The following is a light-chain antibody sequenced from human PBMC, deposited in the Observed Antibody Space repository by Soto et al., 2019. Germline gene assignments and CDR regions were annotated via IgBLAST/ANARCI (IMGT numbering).Light chain of an antibody. CDR3: QVWDSSGDHYV. V-gene: IGLV3-21*02. J-gene: IGLJ1*01. CDR2: DDT. CDR1: NIGTKS. Sequence: SYELTQPPSVSVAPGQTARIPCGGSNIGTKSVHWYQQKPGQAPLLVVYDDTDRPSGIPERFSGSNSGNTATLTISRVEAGYEADYYCQVWDSSGDHYVFGSGTKVTVL.